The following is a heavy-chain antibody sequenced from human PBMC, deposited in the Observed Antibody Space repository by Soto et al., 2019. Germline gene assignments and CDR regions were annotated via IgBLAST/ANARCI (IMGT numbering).Heavy chain of an antibody. D-gene: IGHD6-19*01. CDR3: AKGGRQWLVTSDFNY. J-gene: IGHJ4*02. CDR1: GFIFTNYA. CDR2: VSHDGRNT. Sequence: PGGSLRLSCAASGFIFTNYAMSWVRQAPWEGLEWVAVVSHDGRNTHYADSVKGRFTISRDSSKNTVSLEMTSLRAEDTAVYYCAKGGRQWLVTSDFNYWGQGA. V-gene: IGHV3-30*18.